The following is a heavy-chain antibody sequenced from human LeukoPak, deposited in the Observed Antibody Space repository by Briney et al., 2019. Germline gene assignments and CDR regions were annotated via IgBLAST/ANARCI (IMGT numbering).Heavy chain of an antibody. CDR2: ISASGGST. CDR3: ARDPVRNYFDY. V-gene: IGHV3-23*01. Sequence: GGSLRLSCAASGFTFSSYAMSWVRQAPKKGLEWVSVISASGGSTYYADSVKGRFTISRDNAKNTLYLQMNSLRAEDTAVYYCARDPVRNYFDYWGQGTLVTVSS. J-gene: IGHJ4*02. CDR1: GFTFSSYA.